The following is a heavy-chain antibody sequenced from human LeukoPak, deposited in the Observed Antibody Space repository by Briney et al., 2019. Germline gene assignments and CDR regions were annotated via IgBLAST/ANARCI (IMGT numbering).Heavy chain of an antibody. Sequence: SQTLSLTCTVSAGSISSGGYYWSWIRQHPGKGLEWIGYIYYSGSTYYNPSLKSRVTISVDTSKNQFSLKLSSVTAADPAVYYCARYRDDYGGNGSYYYYMDVWGKGTTVTVSS. V-gene: IGHV4-31*03. CDR3: ARYRDDYGGNGSYYYYMDV. CDR2: IYYSGST. J-gene: IGHJ6*03. CDR1: AGSISSGGYY. D-gene: IGHD4-23*01.